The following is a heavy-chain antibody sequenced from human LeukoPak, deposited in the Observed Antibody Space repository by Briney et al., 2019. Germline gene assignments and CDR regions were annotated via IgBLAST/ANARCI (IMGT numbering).Heavy chain of an antibody. CDR3: VRDPSGHGMDV. CDR2: ISSTSNTI. D-gene: IGHD5-12*01. V-gene: IGHV3-48*02. J-gene: IGHJ6*02. CDR1: GFTFSEYA. Sequence: GGSLRLSCAASGFTFSEYALNWVRQAPGKGLEWVSYISSTSNTIYYADSVKGRLTVSRDNAKNSLYLHMNSLRDEDTAVYYCVRDPSGHGMDVWGQGTTVTVSS.